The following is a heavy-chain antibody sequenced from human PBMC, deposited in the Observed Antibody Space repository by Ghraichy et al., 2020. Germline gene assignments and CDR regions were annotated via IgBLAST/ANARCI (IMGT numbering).Heavy chain of an antibody. CDR2: ISGSGGST. D-gene: IGHD1-7*01. J-gene: IGHJ6*02. V-gene: IGHV3-23*01. Sequence: GGSLRLSCAASGFTFSSYAMSWVRQAPGKGLEWVSAISGSGGSTYYADSVKGRFTISRDNAKNTLYLQMNSLRAEDTAVYYCAKERTTAPVGSYYGMDVWGQGTTVTVSS. CDR1: GFTFSSYA. CDR3: AKERTTAPVGSYYGMDV.